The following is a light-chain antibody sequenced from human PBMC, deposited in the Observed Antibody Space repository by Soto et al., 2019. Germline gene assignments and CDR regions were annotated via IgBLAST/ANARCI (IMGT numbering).Light chain of an antibody. CDR1: QSVSSN. Sequence: EIVMTQSPATLSVSPVERATLSCRASQSVSSNLAWYQQKPGQAPRLLIYGASTRATGIPARFSGSGSGTEFTLTISRLEPEDFAVYYCQQYGSSPITFGQGTRLEIK. CDR2: GAS. V-gene: IGKV3-15*01. CDR3: QQYGSSPIT. J-gene: IGKJ5*01.